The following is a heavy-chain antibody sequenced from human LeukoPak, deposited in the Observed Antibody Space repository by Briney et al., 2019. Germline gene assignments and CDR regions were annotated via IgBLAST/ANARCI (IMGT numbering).Heavy chain of an antibody. Sequence: SETLSLTCTVSGGSISNSFWSWIRQPPGKGLEWIAYIYYTGNTKYNPSLKSRVTISVDTSKSQFSMKLTSVTAEDTAVYYCARDSGSSPTFDYWGKGTLVTVSS. D-gene: IGHD1-26*01. CDR1: GGSISNSF. V-gene: IGHV4-59*01. CDR3: ARDSGSSPTFDY. CDR2: IYYTGNT. J-gene: IGHJ4*02.